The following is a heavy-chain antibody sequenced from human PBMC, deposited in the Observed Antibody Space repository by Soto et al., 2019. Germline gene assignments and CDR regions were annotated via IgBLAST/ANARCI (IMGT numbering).Heavy chain of an antibody. CDR3: AGGRVMLTFGGSSEVRGIDS. CDR1: GDSITSGVYY. V-gene: IGHV4-31*03. Sequence: QVQLQESGPGLVKPSQTLSLTCTVSGDSITSGVYYWSWTRQLPGKGLECIGYIFYSGPTYYTPSLQCRVAISVDTSNLRFYLKLIFVAAADPAVYCCAGGRVMLTFGGSSEVRGIDSWGKGTLVTVSS. J-gene: IGHJ4*02. D-gene: IGHD3-16*01. CDR2: IFYSGPT.